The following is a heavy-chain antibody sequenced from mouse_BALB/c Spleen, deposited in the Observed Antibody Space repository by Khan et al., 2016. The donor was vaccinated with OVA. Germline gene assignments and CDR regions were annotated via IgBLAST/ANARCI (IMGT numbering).Heavy chain of an antibody. V-gene: IGHV2-6-4*01. Sequence: QVQLKESGPGLVAPSQSLSITCTVSGFSLSRYNIHWVRQPPGKGLEWLGMIWGGGGTDYNSTLKSRLSISKDNSKSQVFLKMNILQTDDSAIYYCARAYYRYDGYYAMDYWGKGTSVTVAS. CDR1: GFSLSRYN. CDR2: IWGGGGT. J-gene: IGHJ4*01. D-gene: IGHD2-14*01. CDR3: ARAYYRYDGYYAMDY.